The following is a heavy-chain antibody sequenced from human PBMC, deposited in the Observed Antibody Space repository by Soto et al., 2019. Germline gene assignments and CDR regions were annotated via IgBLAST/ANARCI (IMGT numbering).Heavy chain of an antibody. V-gene: IGHV1-18*04. CDR3: AREGITMVRGVIIVGPYYYYYYGMDV. CDR2: ISAYNGNI. D-gene: IGHD3-10*01. CDR1: GYTFTSYG. J-gene: IGHJ6*02. Sequence: ASVKVSCKASGYTFTSYGISWVRQAPGQGLEWMGWISAYNGNINYAQKLQGRVTMTTDTSTSTAYMELRSLRSDDTAVYYCAREGITMVRGVIIVGPYYYYYYGMDVWGQGTTVTVSS.